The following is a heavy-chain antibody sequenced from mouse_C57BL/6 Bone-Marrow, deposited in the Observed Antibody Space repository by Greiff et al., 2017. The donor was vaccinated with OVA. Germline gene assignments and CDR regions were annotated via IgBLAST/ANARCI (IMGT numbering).Heavy chain of an antibody. D-gene: IGHD1-1*01. V-gene: IGHV5-16*01. CDR1: GFTFSDYY. Sequence: DVHLVESEGGLVQPGSSMKLSCTASGFTFSDYYMAWVRQVPEKGLEWVANFNYDGSSTYYLDSLKSRFIISRDNAKNILYLQMSSLKSEDTATYYCAREDYGFDYWGQGTTLTVSS. CDR2: FNYDGSST. CDR3: AREDYGFDY. J-gene: IGHJ2*01.